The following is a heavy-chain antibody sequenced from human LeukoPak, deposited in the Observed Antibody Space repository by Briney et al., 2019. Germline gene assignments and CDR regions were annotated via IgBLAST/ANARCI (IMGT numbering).Heavy chain of an antibody. Sequence: GGSLRLSCAASGFMFGDSAMHWVRQAPGKGLGWVSGISWNSGNIDYADSVKGRFTISRDNAKNSLYLQMNSLRAEDMALYYCAKGMDSSGYFPYFDYWGQGTLVTVSS. CDR3: AKGMDSSGYFPYFDY. J-gene: IGHJ4*02. CDR2: ISWNSGNI. V-gene: IGHV3-9*03. CDR1: GFMFGDSA. D-gene: IGHD3-22*01.